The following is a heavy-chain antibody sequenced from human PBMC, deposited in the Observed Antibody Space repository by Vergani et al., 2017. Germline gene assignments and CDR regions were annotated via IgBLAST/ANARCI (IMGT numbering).Heavy chain of an antibody. CDR2: INPNSGGT. CDR1: GYTFTGYY. Sequence: QVQLVQSGAEVKKPGASVKVSCKASGYTFTGYYMHWVRQAPGQGLEWMGWINPNSGGTNYAQKFQGRVTMTRDTSISTAYMGLSRLRSDDTAVYYCARSYYDSSGYYDAYYYYGMDVWGQGTTVTVSS. J-gene: IGHJ6*02. V-gene: IGHV1-2*02. CDR3: ARSYYDSSGYYDAYYYYGMDV. D-gene: IGHD3-22*01.